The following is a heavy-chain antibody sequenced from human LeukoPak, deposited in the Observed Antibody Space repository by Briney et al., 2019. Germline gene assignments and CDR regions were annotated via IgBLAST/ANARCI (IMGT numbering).Heavy chain of an antibody. J-gene: IGHJ5*02. CDR3: ARERYYYGGKTWFDP. Sequence: SETLSLTCSVSGVYIITSDHYWGWIRQPPGKGLEWIGSIYYTGSTSTNPFFKSRVTVSVDTSKNQFSLNLTSVTAADTAVYYCARERYYYGGKTWFDPWGQGTLVTVSS. CDR1: GVYIITSDHY. D-gene: IGHD4-23*01. V-gene: IGHV4-39*07. CDR2: IYYTGST.